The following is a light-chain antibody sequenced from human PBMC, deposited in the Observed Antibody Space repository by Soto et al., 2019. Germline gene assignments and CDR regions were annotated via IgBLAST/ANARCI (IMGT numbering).Light chain of an antibody. CDR3: QQYGSSGT. CDR1: QSVTNND. CDR2: GAS. J-gene: IGKJ1*01. Sequence: EILLPPCPGPLSLAPGESSTRSCVASQSVTNNDLAWYQQNPGQAPRLLIYGASNRATGIPDRFSGSGSGTDFTLTISRLEPEDFAVYYCQQYGSSGTFGQGTKVDI. V-gene: IGKV3-20*01.